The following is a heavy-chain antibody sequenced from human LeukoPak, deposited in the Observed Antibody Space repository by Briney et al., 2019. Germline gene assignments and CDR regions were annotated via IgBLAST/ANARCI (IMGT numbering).Heavy chain of an antibody. CDR3: ARTYYYDSSGYIHFDY. CDR2: IYYSGST. D-gene: IGHD3-22*01. V-gene: IGHV4-30-4*08. J-gene: IGHJ4*02. Sequence: PSETLSLTXTVSGGSIRSGDYYWSWIRQPPGKGLEWVGYIYYSGSTYYNPSLKSRVTISVDTSKNQFSLKLSSVTAADTAVYYCARTYYYDSSGYIHFDYWGQGTLVTVSS. CDR1: GGSIRSGDYY.